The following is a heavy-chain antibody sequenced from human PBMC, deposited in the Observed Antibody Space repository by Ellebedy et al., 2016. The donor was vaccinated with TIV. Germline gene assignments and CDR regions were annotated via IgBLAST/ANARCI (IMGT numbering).Heavy chain of an antibody. CDR3: TRETNPPPGALAGTGFDC. CDR2: KRFDGRNE. CDR1: GFAFSTYG. V-gene: IGHV3-30*02. J-gene: IGHJ4*02. D-gene: IGHD6-19*01. Sequence: PGGSLRLSCVASGFAFSTYGMHWVRQAPGRGLEWVACKRFDGRNEYNGGSVKGRFIISRDLSKNTLSLQMNRLRSDDTGIYYCTRETNPPPGALAGTGFDCWGQGTLVIVSS.